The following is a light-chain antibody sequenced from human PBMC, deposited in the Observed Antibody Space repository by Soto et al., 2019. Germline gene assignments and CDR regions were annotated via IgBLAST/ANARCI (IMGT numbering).Light chain of an antibody. J-gene: IGLJ1*01. CDR3: AAWDDTLNGLV. CDR2: FDD. V-gene: IGLV1-36*01. Sequence: QSVLTQSPSVSATPSQRVTISCSGSSRNIGANAVNWYQQLPGKAPKLIMYFDDLLSLGVSNRFSGSTSGTSASLAINGLQSEDEADYFCAAWDDTLNGLVFGSGTKVTVL. CDR1: SRNIGANA.